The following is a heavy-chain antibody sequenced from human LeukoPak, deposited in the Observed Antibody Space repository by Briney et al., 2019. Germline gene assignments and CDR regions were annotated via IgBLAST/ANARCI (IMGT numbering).Heavy chain of an antibody. CDR1: GGSISSYY. V-gene: IGHV4-59*08. D-gene: IGHD6-19*01. CDR2: IYYSGST. CDR3: ARRSGASSEYYFDY. J-gene: IGHJ4*02. Sequence: SETLSLTCTVSGGSISSYYWSWVRQPPGKGLEWIGYIYYSGSTNYNPSLKSRVTISVDASKNQFSLKLSSVTAADTAVYYCARRSGASSEYYFDYWGQGTLVTVSS.